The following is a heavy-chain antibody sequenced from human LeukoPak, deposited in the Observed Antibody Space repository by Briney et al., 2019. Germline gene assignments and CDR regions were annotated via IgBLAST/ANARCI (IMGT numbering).Heavy chain of an antibody. CDR1: GGSISSYY. CDR3: ALTISVAGSNWFDP. V-gene: IGHV4-59*01. CDR2: IYHSGST. Sequence: SETLSPTCTVSGGSISSYYWSWIRQPPGKGLEWIGYIYHSGSTNYNPSLKSRVTISVDTSKKQFSLKLSSVTAADTAVYYCALTISVAGSNWFDPWGQGTLVTVSS. J-gene: IGHJ5*02. D-gene: IGHD6-19*01.